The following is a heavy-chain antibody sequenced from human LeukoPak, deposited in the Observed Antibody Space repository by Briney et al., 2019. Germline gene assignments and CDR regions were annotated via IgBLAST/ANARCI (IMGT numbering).Heavy chain of an antibody. J-gene: IGHJ4*02. V-gene: IGHV3-23*01. CDR2: ISASGGST. Sequence: GGSPRLSCAASGFTFSSYGMSWVRQAPGKGLEWVSSISASGGSTYYADSVKGRFTISRDNSKNTLYLQMNSLRAEDTAVYYCAKDWNIVTTIGDYFDYWGQGTLVTVSS. D-gene: IGHD5-12*01. CDR3: AKDWNIVTTIGDYFDY. CDR1: GFTFSSYG.